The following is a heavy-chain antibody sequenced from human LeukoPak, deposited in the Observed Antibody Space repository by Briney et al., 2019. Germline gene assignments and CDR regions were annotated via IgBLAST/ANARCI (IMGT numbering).Heavy chain of an antibody. CDR2: IYTSGST. CDR1: GGSISSYY. J-gene: IGHJ4*02. Sequence: SETLSLTCTVSGGSISSYYWSWIRQPAGKGLEWIRRIYTSGSTNYNPSLKSRVTMSLDTSKNQFSLKLSSVTAADTAMYYCARDIGYCSGGSCGLDYWGQGALVTVSS. CDR3: ARDIGYCSGGSCGLDY. V-gene: IGHV4-4*07. D-gene: IGHD2-15*01.